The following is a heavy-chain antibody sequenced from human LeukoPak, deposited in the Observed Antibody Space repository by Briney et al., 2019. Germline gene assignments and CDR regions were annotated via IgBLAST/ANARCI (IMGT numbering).Heavy chain of an antibody. CDR1: GGTFSSYD. CDR3: AREHYYGSGSYYWGMHV. J-gene: IGHJ6*04. CDR2: IIPIFGTA. V-gene: IGHV1-69*13. D-gene: IGHD3-10*01. Sequence: GASVKVFCKASGGTFSSYDISWVRQAPGQGLEWMGGIIPIFGTANYAQKFQGRVTITADESTSTAYMELSSLRSEDTAVYYCAREHYYGSGSYYWGMHVWGKGTTVTVSS.